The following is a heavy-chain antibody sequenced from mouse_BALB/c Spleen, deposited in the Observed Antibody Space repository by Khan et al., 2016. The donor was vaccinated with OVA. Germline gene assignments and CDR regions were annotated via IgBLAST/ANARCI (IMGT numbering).Heavy chain of an antibody. J-gene: IGHJ2*01. CDR1: GYTFTSYW. CDR2: INPSTGYT. V-gene: IGHV1-7*01. CDR3: ASRTGTKYYFDY. Sequence: VQLQQSGAELAKPGASVKMSCKASGYTFTSYWMHWVKQRPGQGLEWIGYINPSTGYTEYNQKFKDKATLTADKSSSTAYMQLSSLTSEDSAVYYCASRTGTKYYFDYWGQGTTLTVSS. D-gene: IGHD4-1*01.